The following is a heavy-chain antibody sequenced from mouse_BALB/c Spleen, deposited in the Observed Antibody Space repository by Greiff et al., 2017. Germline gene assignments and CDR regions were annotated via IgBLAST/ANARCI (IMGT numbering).Heavy chain of an antibody. J-gene: IGHJ1*01. CDR2: INPSTGYT. D-gene: IGHD2-4*01. Sequence: VQLQQSGAELAKPGASVKMSCKASGYTFTSYWMHWVKQRPGQGLEWIGYINPSTGYTEYNQKFKDKATLTADKSSSTAYMQLSSLTSEDSAVDYCARDEGPSTMITTRYFDGWGAGTTVTVSS. CDR1: GYTFTSYW. V-gene: IGHV1-7*01. CDR3: ARDEGPSTMITTRYFDG.